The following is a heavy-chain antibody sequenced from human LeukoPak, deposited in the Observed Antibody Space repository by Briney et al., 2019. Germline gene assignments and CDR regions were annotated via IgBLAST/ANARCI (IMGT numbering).Heavy chain of an antibody. Sequence: GGSLRLSCAASGFTFSTYAMSWVRQAPGKGLEWVSTISGSGGSTYYADTVKGRVTISRDNSKNTLYLQMNSLRAEDTAVYYCARGYVSGWPTQPWGQGTLVTVSS. D-gene: IGHD6-19*01. CDR2: ISGSGGST. CDR1: GFTFSTYA. CDR3: ARGYVSGWPTQP. J-gene: IGHJ5*02. V-gene: IGHV3-23*01.